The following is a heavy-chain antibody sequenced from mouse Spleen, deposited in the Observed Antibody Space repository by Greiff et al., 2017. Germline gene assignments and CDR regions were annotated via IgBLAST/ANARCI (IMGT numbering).Heavy chain of an antibody. D-gene: IGHD4-1*01. J-gene: IGHJ2*01. CDR3: ARYWDGGYYFDY. Sequence: VQLQQSGPELVKPGASVKMSCKASGYTFTDYNMHWVKQSHGKSLEWIGYINPNNGGTSYNQKFKGKATLTVNKSSSTAYMELRSLTSEDSAVYYCARYWDGGYYFDYWGQGTTLTVSS. CDR1: GYTFTDYN. CDR2: INPNNGGT. V-gene: IGHV1-22*01.